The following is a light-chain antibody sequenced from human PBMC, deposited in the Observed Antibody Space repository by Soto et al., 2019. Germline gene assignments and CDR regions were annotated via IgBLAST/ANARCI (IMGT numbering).Light chain of an antibody. V-gene: IGLV1-40*01. CDR2: GYN. Sequence: QSVLTQPPSVSGAPGQRVTISCTGSSSNIGAGFDVHWYQQLPGTAPKFLIYGYNNRPSGVPDRFSGSKSGTSAYLVITGLQAEDEADYYCQSYDSRLSGAVFGGGTKLTVL. J-gene: IGLJ2*01. CDR1: SSNIGAGFD. CDR3: QSYDSRLSGAV.